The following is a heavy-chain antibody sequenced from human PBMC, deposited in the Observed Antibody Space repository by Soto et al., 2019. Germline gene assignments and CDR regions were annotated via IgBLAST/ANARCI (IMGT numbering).Heavy chain of an antibody. D-gene: IGHD4-17*01. J-gene: IGHJ5*02. V-gene: IGHV1-18*01. CDR2: ISAYNGNT. CDR1: GYTFTSYG. CDR3: ARDGTMNTVTVIDP. Sequence: ASVKVSCKASGYTFTSYGISWVRQSPGQGLEWMGWISAYNGNTHHAQKLQGRVTMTTDTSTSTAYMALRSLRSDDTAVYSCARDGTMNTVTVIDPCDQGNLVTVSS.